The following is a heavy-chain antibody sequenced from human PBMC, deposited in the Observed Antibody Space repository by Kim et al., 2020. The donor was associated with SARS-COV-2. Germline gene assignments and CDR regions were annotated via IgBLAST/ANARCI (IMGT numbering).Heavy chain of an antibody. CDR3: ARGGSSGWFDP. V-gene: IGHV3-30*04. D-gene: IGHD6-19*01. CDR2: ISYDGSNK. CDR1: GFTFSSYA. Sequence: GGSLRLSCAASGFTFSSYAMHWVRQAPGKGLEWVAVISYDGSNKYYADSVKGRFTISRDNSKNTLYLQMNSLRAEDTAVYYCARGGSSGWFDPWGQGTL. J-gene: IGHJ5*02.